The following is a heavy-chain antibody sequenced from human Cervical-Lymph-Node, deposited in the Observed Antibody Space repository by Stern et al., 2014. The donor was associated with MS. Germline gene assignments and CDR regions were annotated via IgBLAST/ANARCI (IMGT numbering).Heavy chain of an antibody. CDR3: AAEPMYYSDSVGAFDI. V-gene: IGHV1-58*01. CDR1: GFTFTSSA. J-gene: IGHJ3*02. CDR2: IGVGSGNT. Sequence: MQLVESGPEVKKPGTSVKVSCKASGFTFTSSAVQWVRQARGQRLEWIGWIGVGSGNTNYAQKFKERVTITRDMSTSTAYMELSSLRSDDTAVYYCAAEPMYYSDSVGAFDIWGQGTMVTVSS. D-gene: IGHD3-22*01.